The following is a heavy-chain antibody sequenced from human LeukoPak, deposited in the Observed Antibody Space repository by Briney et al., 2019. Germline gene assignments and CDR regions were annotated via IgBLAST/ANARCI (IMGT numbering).Heavy chain of an antibody. CDR1: KFIFANYT. J-gene: IGHJ6*03. CDR2: ISGGSRSI. D-gene: IGHD6-6*01. Sequence: GGSLRLSCAASKFIFANYTMNWVHQAPGKGLEWVSSISGGSRSIYYADSEKGRFTTSRDNVTNSVFLQINSLRAKDTGVYFCVGERSVKARQEGGHRYYYFMDVWGNGTTVTVSS. CDR3: VGERSVKARQEGGHRYYYFMDV. V-gene: IGHV3-21*04.